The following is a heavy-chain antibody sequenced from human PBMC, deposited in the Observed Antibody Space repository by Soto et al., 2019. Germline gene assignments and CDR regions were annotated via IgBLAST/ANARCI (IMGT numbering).Heavy chain of an antibody. CDR3: ARGESYYGSGSYFYYYYMDV. V-gene: IGHV4-34*01. CDR2: INHSGST. J-gene: IGHJ6*03. D-gene: IGHD3-10*01. CDR1: GGSFSGYY. Sequence: PSETLSLTCAVYGGSFSGYYWSWIRQPPGKGLEWIGEINHSGSTNYNPSLKSRVTISVDTSKNQFSLKLSSVTAADTAVYYCARGESYYGSGSYFYYYYMDVWGKGTTVTVSS.